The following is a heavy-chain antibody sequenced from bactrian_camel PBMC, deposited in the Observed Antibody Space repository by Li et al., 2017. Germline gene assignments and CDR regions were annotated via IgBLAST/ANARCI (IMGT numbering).Heavy chain of an antibody. CDR3: GAYGSVWDLKY. D-gene: IGHD6*01. CDR2: ISGDGGGT. J-gene: IGHJ4*01. CDR1: GFAFNTAD. V-gene: IGHV3S40*01. Sequence: VQLVESGGGLVQPGGSLRLSCAASGFAFNTADMSWVRQAPGKALEWVSTISGDGGGTFYAHSVKGRFTISRDNAKNTLYLQLNSLKTDDTAMYYCGAYGSVWDLKYWGQGTQVTVS.